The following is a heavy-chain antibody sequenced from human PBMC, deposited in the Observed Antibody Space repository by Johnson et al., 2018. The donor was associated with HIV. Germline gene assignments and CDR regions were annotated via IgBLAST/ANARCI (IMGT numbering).Heavy chain of an antibody. Sequence: QVQLVESGGGVVQPGRSLRLSCAASGFTFSSYGMHWVRQAPGKGLEWVAVISYDGSNKYYADSVKGRFTISRDNSKNTPYLQMNSLRAEDTAVYYCMSRRGSPGARDAFDIWGQGTMVTVSS. D-gene: IGHD5-24*01. CDR2: ISYDGSNK. CDR3: MSRRGSPGARDAFDI. J-gene: IGHJ3*02. V-gene: IGHV3-30*03. CDR1: GFTFSSYG.